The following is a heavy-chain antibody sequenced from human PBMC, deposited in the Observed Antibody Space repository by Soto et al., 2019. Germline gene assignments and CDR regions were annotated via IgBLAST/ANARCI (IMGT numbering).Heavy chain of an antibody. CDR2: IYYDGSNR. Sequence: PGGSLRLSCAASGFTFGTYAMHWVRQAPGKGLEWVAVIYYDGSNRYYGDAVKGRFTISRDNSKSTLYLQMSSLRAEDTAVYYCARAFCTNGVCYYFFDYWGHGTLGSVSS. D-gene: IGHD2-8*01. CDR1: GFTFGTYA. CDR3: ARAFCTNGVCYYFFDY. J-gene: IGHJ4*01. V-gene: IGHV3-30*12.